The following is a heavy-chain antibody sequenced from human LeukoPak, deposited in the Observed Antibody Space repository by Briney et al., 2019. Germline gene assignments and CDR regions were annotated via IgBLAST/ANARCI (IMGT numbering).Heavy chain of an antibody. Sequence: SETLSLTCSVSGGSFTGHFWSWLRQAPGKTLEWLGYVHDSGATDYNPSLKTRLTISLHTSTNQFFLRLTAVTAADTAFYYCAREEGAAGESLDFWGQGTMVTVSS. D-gene: IGHD2-8*02. V-gene: IGHV4-59*11. CDR3: AREEGAAGESLDF. CDR2: VHDSGAT. CDR1: GGSFTGHF. J-gene: IGHJ3*01.